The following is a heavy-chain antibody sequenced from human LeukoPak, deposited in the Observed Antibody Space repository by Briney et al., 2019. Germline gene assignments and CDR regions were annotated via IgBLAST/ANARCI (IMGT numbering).Heavy chain of an antibody. D-gene: IGHD6-13*01. V-gene: IGHV3-23*01. CDR1: GFTFSSYA. CDR2: ISGSGGST. CDR3: AKDPDSSSWYP. J-gene: IGHJ5*02. Sequence: GGTLRLSCAASGFTFSSYAMSWVRQAPGKGLEWVSAISGSGGSTYYADSVKGRFTISRDNSKNTLYLQMNSLRAEDTAVYYCAKDPDSSSWYPWGQGTLVTVSS.